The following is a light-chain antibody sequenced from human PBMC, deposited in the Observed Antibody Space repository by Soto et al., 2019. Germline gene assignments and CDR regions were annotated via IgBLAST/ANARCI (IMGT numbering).Light chain of an antibody. Sequence: QSALAQPASVSGSPGQSITISCTGTSSDVGTYNLVSWYQQHPGNAPKLMIYEDNKRPSGISVRFSGSKSGNTASLTISGLQAEDEADYYCRSYAGSYTYVFGTGTKV. CDR3: RSYAGSYTYV. CDR1: SSDVGTYNL. V-gene: IGLV2-23*01. CDR2: EDN. J-gene: IGLJ1*01.